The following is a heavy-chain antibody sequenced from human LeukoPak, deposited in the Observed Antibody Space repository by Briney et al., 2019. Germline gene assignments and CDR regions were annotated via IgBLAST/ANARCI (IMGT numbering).Heavy chain of an antibody. J-gene: IGHJ4*02. V-gene: IGHV3-23*01. Sequence: GASLRLSCAASGFTFSSYAMSWARQAPGKGLEWVSDVSGSGGNTYYADSVKGRFTISRDNSKNTLSLQMNSLRAEDTAVYYCAKGYDFLDYWGQGTLVTVSS. D-gene: IGHD3-3*01. CDR1: GFTFSSYA. CDR3: AKGYDFLDY. CDR2: VSGSGGNT.